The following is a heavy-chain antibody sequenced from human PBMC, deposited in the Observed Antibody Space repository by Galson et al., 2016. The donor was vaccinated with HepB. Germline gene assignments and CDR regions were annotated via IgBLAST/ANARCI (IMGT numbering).Heavy chain of an antibody. CDR1: GLTFSNYA. J-gene: IGHJ4*02. CDR3: ARNGSGNYYHFDY. D-gene: IGHD1-26*01. Sequence: SLRLSCAASGLTFSNYAMHWVRQAPGKGLEWLTFISYDGLNKFYADSVKGRFTISRDNSKTTLYLQMNTLRPEDTAVYYCARNGSGNYYHFDYWGQGTLVTVSS. V-gene: IGHV3-30*04. CDR2: ISYDGLNK.